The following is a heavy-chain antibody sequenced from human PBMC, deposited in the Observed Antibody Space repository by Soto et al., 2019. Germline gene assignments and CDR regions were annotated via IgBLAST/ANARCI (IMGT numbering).Heavy chain of an antibody. J-gene: IGHJ6*02. CDR2: IIPSYGAA. D-gene: IGHD1-1*01. CDR1: SCTFSSYA. CDR3: ARPSLQCRVDYSMAV. Sequence: QVQLVQSGAEVKKPGSSVKVSCKASSCTFSSYAINWMRQAPGQGLEWVGGIIPSYGAANYAQNFLGKVTITTEESTNTASMDLSSLRSEDTALYSSARPSLQCRVDYSMAVWSPATTVTVYS. V-gene: IGHV1-69*01.